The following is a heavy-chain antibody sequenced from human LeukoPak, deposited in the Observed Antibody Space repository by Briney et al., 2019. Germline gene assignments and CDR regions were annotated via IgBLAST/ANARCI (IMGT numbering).Heavy chain of an antibody. V-gene: IGHV6-1*01. CDR1: ADTVSSDSAA. CDR2: TYYRSKWYN. D-gene: IGHD2-15*01. CDR3: ARGVHSYYFDY. J-gene: IGHJ4*02. Sequence: SQTLSLTRAISADTVSSDSAAWRWIRQSPSRGLEWLGRTYYRSKWYNEYAISVKSRITINPDTSKNQFSLQLNSVTPEDTAVYYCARGVHSYYFDYWGQGTLVTVSS.